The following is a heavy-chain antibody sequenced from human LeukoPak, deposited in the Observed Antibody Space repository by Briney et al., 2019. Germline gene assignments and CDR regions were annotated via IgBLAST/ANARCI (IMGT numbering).Heavy chain of an antibody. J-gene: IGHJ4*02. V-gene: IGHV4-30-4*01. CDR1: GGSISSGDYY. CDR3: ARVVPYGDDGVGPFDY. Sequence: PSETLSLTCTVSGGSISSGDYYWSWIRQPPGKGLEWIGYIYYSGSTYYNPSLKSRVTISVDTSKNQFSLKLSSVTAADTAVYYCARVVPYGDDGVGPFDYWGQGTLVTVSS. CDR2: IYYSGST. D-gene: IGHD4-17*01.